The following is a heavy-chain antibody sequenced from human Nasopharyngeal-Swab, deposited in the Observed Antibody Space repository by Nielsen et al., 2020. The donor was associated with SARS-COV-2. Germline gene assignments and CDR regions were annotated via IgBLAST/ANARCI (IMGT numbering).Heavy chain of an antibody. Sequence: EGSLRLSCAASGFVFSTYSMHWVRLAPGKGLEWVALISVDGRNSNYADSVKGRFIISRDNSEKTVDLQMNSLRGEDTAVYYCARARGYLTHYYMDVWGSGTTVTVSS. J-gene: IGHJ6*03. CDR3: ARARGYLTHYYMDV. CDR2: ISVDGRNS. D-gene: IGHD3-10*01. CDR1: GFVFSTYS. V-gene: IGHV3-30*04.